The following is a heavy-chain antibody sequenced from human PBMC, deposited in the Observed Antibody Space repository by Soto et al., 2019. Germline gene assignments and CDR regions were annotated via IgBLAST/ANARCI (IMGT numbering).Heavy chain of an antibody. J-gene: IGHJ4*02. CDR2: ISSSSSYI. V-gene: IGHV3-21*01. CDR3: ASSYYYDSSGYYPLDY. D-gene: IGHD3-22*01. Sequence: PGGSLILSCAASGFTFSSYSMNWVRQAPGKGLEWVSSISSSSSYIYYADSVKGRFTISRDNAKNSLYLQMNSLRAEDTAVYYCASSYYYDSSGYYPLDYWGQGTLVTVSS. CDR1: GFTFSSYS.